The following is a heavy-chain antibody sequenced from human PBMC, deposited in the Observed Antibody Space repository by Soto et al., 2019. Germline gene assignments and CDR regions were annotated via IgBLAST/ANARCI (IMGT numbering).Heavy chain of an antibody. Sequence: EVQLVESGGGVVRPGGSLRLSCAASGFTFDDYGMSWFRQAPGKGLEWVSGINWNGGSTGYADSVKGRFTVSRENAGNSLYLQMNSLRAEVRAFYYCARLYSHGWYRPGRYWGQGTLVTVSS. V-gene: IGHV3-20*04. J-gene: IGHJ4*02. D-gene: IGHD6-19*01. CDR2: INWNGGST. CDR3: ARLYSHGWYRPGRY. CDR1: GFTFDDYG.